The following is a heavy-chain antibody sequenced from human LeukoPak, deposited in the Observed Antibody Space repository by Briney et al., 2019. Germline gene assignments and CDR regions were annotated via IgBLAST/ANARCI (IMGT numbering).Heavy chain of an antibody. CDR3: ARVGDTSGHYYPYYFDY. CDR1: GFTFSGSA. J-gene: IGHJ4*02. CDR2: IRSKANSYAT. Sequence: GGSLRLSCAASGFTFSGSAMHWVRQASGKGLEWVGRIRSKANSYATAYAASVKGRFTISRDDSKNTAYLQMNSLKTEDTAVYYCARVGDTSGHYYPYYFDYWGQGTLVTVSS. V-gene: IGHV3-73*01. D-gene: IGHD3-22*01.